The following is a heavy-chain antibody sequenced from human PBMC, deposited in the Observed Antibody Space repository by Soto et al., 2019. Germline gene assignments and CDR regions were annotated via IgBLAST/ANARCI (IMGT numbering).Heavy chain of an antibody. J-gene: IGHJ5*02. CDR2: ISAYNGNT. V-gene: IGHV1-18*01. CDR1: GYTFTSYG. Sequence: QVQLVQSGAEVKKPGASVKVSCKASGYTFTSYGISWVRQAPGQGLEWMGWISAYNGNTNYAQKLQGRVTMTTDTSTSTGHKELGSLRFGETAVDFCAKDREQPLVRGWFDPLGQGTLVTVSS. D-gene: IGHD6-13*01. CDR3: AKDREQPLVRGWFDP.